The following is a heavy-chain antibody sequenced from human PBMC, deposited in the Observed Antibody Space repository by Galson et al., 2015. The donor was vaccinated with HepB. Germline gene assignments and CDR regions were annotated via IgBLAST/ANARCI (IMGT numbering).Heavy chain of an antibody. D-gene: IGHD6-19*01. CDR2: ISTNGATI. V-gene: IGHV3-48*04. CDR3: ARDAPFDSSGWTNWFDP. Sequence: SLRLSCAASGFTFSSYTMNWVRQTPGKGLQWVSYISTNGATIHYADSVKGRFTIARDIAKNAVWLQMNSLRAEDTAVYSCARDAPFDSSGWTNWFDPWGQGTLVTVSS. J-gene: IGHJ5*02. CDR1: GFTFSSYT.